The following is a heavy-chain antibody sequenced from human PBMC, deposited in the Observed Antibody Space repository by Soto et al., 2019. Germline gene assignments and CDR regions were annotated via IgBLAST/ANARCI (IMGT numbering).Heavy chain of an antibody. CDR3: ARGYYDGLDY. J-gene: IGHJ4*02. D-gene: IGHD3-22*01. CDR2: IYHSGST. CDR1: GGSISSSNW. V-gene: IGHV4-4*02. Sequence: QVQLQESGPGLVKPSGTLSLTCAVSGGSISSSNWWSWVRQPPGKGLEWIGEIYHSGSTNYNPSLTGRVTISLDKSKSQFSLQLSSVTAAGTAVYYCARGYYDGLDYWGQGTLVTVSS.